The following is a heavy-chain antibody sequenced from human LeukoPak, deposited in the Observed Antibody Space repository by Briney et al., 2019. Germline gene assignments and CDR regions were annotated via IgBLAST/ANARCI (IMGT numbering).Heavy chain of an antibody. CDR2: MYYSGST. J-gene: IGHJ4*02. V-gene: IGHV4-39*01. Sequence: SETLSLTCTVSGDAITGSSYYWGWIRQPPGKGLEWIGSMYYSGSTFSNPSLRSRVNMSADTSKNQFSLKLSSVTAADTAVYYCARQYYDSTGYYYFDNWGQGTQVTVSP. D-gene: IGHD3-22*01. CDR3: ARQYYDSTGYYYFDN. CDR1: GDAITGSSYY.